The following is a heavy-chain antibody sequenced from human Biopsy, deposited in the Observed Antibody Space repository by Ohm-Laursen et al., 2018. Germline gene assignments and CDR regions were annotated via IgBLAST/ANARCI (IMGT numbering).Heavy chain of an antibody. CDR1: GYTFDDHS. V-gene: IGHV3-9*01. Sequence: SLRLSCAASGYTFDDHSMHWVRQVPGRGLEWVSSITWNSGIMDYADSVRGRFTISRDNARKTLFLQMNSLRPEDTALYYCVKDRGGARASFHYWGQGIRVAVSS. CDR2: ITWNSGIM. CDR3: VKDRGGARASFHY. J-gene: IGHJ4*02. D-gene: IGHD3-16*01.